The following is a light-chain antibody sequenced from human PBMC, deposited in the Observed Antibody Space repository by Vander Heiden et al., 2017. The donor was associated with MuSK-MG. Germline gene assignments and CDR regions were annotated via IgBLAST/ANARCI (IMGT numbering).Light chain of an antibody. CDR2: EVT. Sequence: QAALTQPPSASGSPGQSVTISCTGTSSDVGGYNYVSWYQQHPGNVPKLMIYEVTKRPSGVPDRCSGSRSGNTASVTVSGLQAEDEADYYCSSYAGSNIGVFGGGTKLTVL. J-gene: IGLJ2*01. V-gene: IGLV2-8*01. CDR1: SSDVGGYNY. CDR3: SSYAGSNIGV.